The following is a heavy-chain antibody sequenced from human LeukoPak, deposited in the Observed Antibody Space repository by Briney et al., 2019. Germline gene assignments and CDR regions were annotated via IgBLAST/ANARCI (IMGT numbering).Heavy chain of an antibody. CDR3: ARGAGSRGWYDYFDY. J-gene: IGHJ4*02. V-gene: IGHV4-59*01. CDR1: GGSISSSYY. Sequence: SETLSLTCNVSGGSISSSYYRSWIRPPPGKGLAWIGYIYYSGSTNYNPSLKSRVAISLDTSKNQFSLKLSSVTAADTAVYYCARGAGSRGWYDYFDYWGQGTLVTVSS. D-gene: IGHD6-19*01. CDR2: IYYSGST.